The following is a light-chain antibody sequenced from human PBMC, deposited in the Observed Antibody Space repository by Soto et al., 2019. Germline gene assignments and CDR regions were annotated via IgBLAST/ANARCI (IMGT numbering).Light chain of an antibody. Sequence: QSALTQPASVSGSRGQSITISCVGRNTDVGQDKSVSWYQQGPGKAPKLLIFEVTNRPSGVSSRFSGSRSGNTASLTISGLQPDDEGDYFCGSYTDTDTLVFGTGTKVTVL. CDR3: GSYTDTDTLV. V-gene: IGLV2-14*01. J-gene: IGLJ1*01. CDR1: NTDVGQDKS. CDR2: EVT.